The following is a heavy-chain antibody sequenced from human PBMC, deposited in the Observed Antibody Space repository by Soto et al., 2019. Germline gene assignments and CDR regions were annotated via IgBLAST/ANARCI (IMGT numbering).Heavy chain of an antibody. J-gene: IGHJ4*02. Sequence: ASVKVSCKASGYTFTSYAIHWVRQAPGQRLEWMGWINAGNGNRKYSQKFQGRVTITRDTSKNHFSLNLSSVTAADTAVYYCARSTRGYSGYASHIDNWGQGTQVTVSS. D-gene: IGHD5-12*01. CDR3: ARSTRGYSGYASHIDN. V-gene: IGHV1-3*01. CDR2: INAGNGNR. CDR1: GYTFTSYA.